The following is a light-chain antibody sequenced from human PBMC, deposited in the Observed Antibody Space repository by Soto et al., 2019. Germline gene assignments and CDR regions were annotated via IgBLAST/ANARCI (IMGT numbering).Light chain of an antibody. CDR3: GTWDTSLSAAV. CDR2: YNN. V-gene: IGLV1-51*01. Sequence: QSVLTQPPSVSAAPGQTVTISCSGSSSNIGNNFVSWYQQLPGTAPKLLIFYNNKQPSRIPDRFSGSKSGTSATLGITGLQTGDEAHYYCGTWDTSLSAAVFGGGTKLTVL. J-gene: IGLJ2*01. CDR1: SSNIGNNF.